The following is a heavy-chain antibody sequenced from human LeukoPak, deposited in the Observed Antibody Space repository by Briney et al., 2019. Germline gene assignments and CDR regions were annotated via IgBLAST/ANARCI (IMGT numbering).Heavy chain of an antibody. CDR3: ARGFGELFYYFDY. CDR2: INPNSGGT. CDR1: GYTFTGYY. J-gene: IGHJ4*02. Sequence: GASVKVSCKASGYTFTGYYMHWVRQAPGPGLEWMGWINPNSGGTNYAQKFQGRVTMTRDTSISTAYMELSRLRSDDTAVYYCARGFGELFYYFDYWGQGTLVTVSS. V-gene: IGHV1-2*02. D-gene: IGHD3-10*01.